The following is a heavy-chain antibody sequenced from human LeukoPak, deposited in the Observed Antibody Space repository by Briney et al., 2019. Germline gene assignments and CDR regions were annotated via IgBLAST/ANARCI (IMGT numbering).Heavy chain of an antibody. CDR2: VSASGGST. CDR1: GFTFSSYA. J-gene: IGHJ4*02. D-gene: IGHD1-26*01. V-gene: IGHV3-23*01. Sequence: PGGSLRLSCAASGFTFSSYAMSWVRQAPGKGLEWVSAVSASGGSTFYADSVKGRFTISRDNSKNTLYLQMNSLRAEDTAVYYCAKDRDGGATTTAKGFDNWGQGTLVTVSS. CDR3: AKDRDGGATTTAKGFDN.